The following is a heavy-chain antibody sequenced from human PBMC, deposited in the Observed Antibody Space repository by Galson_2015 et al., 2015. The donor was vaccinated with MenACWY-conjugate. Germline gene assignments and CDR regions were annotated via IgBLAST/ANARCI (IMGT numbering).Heavy chain of an antibody. D-gene: IGHD6-19*01. CDR1: GFTFNNSW. CDR2: INVDGNEE. Sequence: SLRLSCAASGFTFNNSWMTWVRQAPGKGLEWVANINVDGNEENYMDSVRGRFTISRDNAKNSLFLQVNTLRAEDTAVYYCARGTLAVAGTDYWGQGTLVTVSS. J-gene: IGHJ4*02. V-gene: IGHV3-7*01. CDR3: ARGTLAVAGTDY.